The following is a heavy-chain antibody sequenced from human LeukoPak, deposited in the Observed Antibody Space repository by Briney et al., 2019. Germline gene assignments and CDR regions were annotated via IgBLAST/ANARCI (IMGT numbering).Heavy chain of an antibody. J-gene: IGHJ6*03. CDR1: GGSFSGYY. CDR2: INNRGST. V-gene: IGHV4-34*01. Sequence: PSETLSLTCAVYGGSFSGYYWSWISPPPGKGLEWIGEINNRGSTNNNRSLKSRVTISLDTSQNQYSLKLSTVTAADTAVYYCARTYYDFGRAPYYYYYYYMDVWGKGTTVTASS. D-gene: IGHD3-3*01. CDR3: ARTYYDFGRAPYYYYYYYMDV.